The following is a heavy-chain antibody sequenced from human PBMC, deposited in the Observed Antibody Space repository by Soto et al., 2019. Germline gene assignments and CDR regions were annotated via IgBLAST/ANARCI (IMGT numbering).Heavy chain of an antibody. J-gene: IGHJ4*02. CDR1: GFTFSSYG. CDR2: ISYDGSNK. Sequence: QVQLVESGGGVVQPGRSLRLSCAASGFTFSSYGMHWVRQAPGKGLEWVAVISYDGSNKYYADSVKGRFTISRDNSKKPPELQNNSLRAEGTGGYFCAKDGDVLLRFGELTARNLVPPLDYWGQGTLVTVSS. CDR3: AKDGDVLLRFGELTARNLVPPLDY. V-gene: IGHV3-30*18. D-gene: IGHD3-10*01.